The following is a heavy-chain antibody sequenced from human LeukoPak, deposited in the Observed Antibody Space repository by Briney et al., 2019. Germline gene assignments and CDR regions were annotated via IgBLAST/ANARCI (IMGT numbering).Heavy chain of an antibody. D-gene: IGHD4-17*01. CDR2: ISAYNGKT. CDR1: GYTFTSFG. CDR3: ARLGTTSWLDP. Sequence: ASVTVSCKASGYTFTSFGVTWVRQAPGQGLEWMGWISAYNGKTNYAQKFQGRVTMTTDTPASTAYMELRGLISDDTAVYYCARLGTTSWLDPWGQGTLLTVSS. J-gene: IGHJ5*02. V-gene: IGHV1-18*01.